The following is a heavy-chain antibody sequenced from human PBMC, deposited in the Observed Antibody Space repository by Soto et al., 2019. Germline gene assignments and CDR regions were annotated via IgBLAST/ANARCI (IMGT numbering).Heavy chain of an antibody. CDR3: ARSATGTMNAFDI. CDR1: GYTFTGYY. Sequence: GASVKVSCKASGYTFTGYYMHWVRQAPGQGLEWMGWINPNSGGTNYAQKFQGWVTMTRDTSISTAYMELSRLRSDDTAVYYCARSATGTMNAFDIWGQGTMFTVSS. D-gene: IGHD1-7*01. CDR2: INPNSGGT. J-gene: IGHJ3*02. V-gene: IGHV1-2*04.